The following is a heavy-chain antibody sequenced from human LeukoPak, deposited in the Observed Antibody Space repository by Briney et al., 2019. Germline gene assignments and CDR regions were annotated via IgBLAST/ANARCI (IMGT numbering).Heavy chain of an antibody. CDR1: GFTFSSYW. J-gene: IGHJ6*03. D-gene: IGHD3-16*02. Sequence: QTGGSLRLSCAASGFTFSSYWMSWVRQAPGKGLEWVANIKQDGSEKYYVDSVKGRFTISRDNAKNSLYLRMNSLRAEDTAVYYCARDIRLGELSLFYYYYYMDVWGKGTTVTVSS. CDR2: IKQDGSEK. CDR3: ARDIRLGELSLFYYYYYMDV. V-gene: IGHV3-7*01.